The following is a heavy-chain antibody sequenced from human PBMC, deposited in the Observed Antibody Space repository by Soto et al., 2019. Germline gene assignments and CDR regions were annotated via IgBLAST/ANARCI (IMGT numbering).Heavy chain of an antibody. V-gene: IGHV3-9*01. Sequence: EVQLVESGGGLVQPGRSLRLSCAASGFTFDDYAMHWVRQAPGKGLEWVSGISWNSGSTYYADSVKGRFTISRDNSKNTLYLQMNSLRAEDTAVYYCANQPAAGSNWGQGTLVTVSS. CDR3: ANQPAAGSN. D-gene: IGHD3-10*01. CDR2: ISWNSGST. J-gene: IGHJ4*02. CDR1: GFTFDDYA.